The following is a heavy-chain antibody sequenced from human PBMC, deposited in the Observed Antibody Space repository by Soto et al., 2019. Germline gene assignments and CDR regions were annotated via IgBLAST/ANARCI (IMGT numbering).Heavy chain of an antibody. D-gene: IGHD6-13*01. CDR1: GASITGFL. V-gene: IGHV4-59*08. CDR3: ARSNTPDSSPDY. Sequence: QVQLQVSGPGLVKPSETLSLTCSVSGASITGFLWSWMRQSPGKGLEWIGSIFYKTANTNPALESRVIISVDTSTSQVSLRLASVTAGDTAFYFGARSNTPDSSPDYWGPGSLVTVSS. CDR2: IFYKTA. J-gene: IGHJ4*02.